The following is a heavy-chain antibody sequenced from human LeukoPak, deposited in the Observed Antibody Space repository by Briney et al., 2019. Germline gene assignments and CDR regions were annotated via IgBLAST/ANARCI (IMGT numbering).Heavy chain of an antibody. CDR1: GFTFSNYE. V-gene: IGHV3-48*01. J-gene: IGHJ4*02. CDR3: ARGSGSYFDY. Sequence: SGGSLRLSCAASGFTFSNYEMNWARQAPGKGLEWVSYISSSSSTIYYADSVKGRFTISRDNAKNSLYLQMNSLRAEDTAVYYCARGSGSYFDYWGQGTLVTVSS. D-gene: IGHD1-26*01. CDR2: ISSSSSTI.